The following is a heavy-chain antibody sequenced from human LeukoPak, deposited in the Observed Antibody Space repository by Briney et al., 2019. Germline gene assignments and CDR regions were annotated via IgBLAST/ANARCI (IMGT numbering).Heavy chain of an antibody. D-gene: IGHD3-22*01. Sequence: PGGSLRLSCAASAFSFRSYSMSWVRQAPGKGLEWVSSISSDSSYIYYADSVKGRFTISRDNAKNSLYLQMNSLRAEDTAVYYCASPRGASGYFDCWGQGTLVTVSS. CDR2: ISSDSSYI. J-gene: IGHJ4*02. V-gene: IGHV3-21*01. CDR1: AFSFRSYS. CDR3: ASPRGASGYFDC.